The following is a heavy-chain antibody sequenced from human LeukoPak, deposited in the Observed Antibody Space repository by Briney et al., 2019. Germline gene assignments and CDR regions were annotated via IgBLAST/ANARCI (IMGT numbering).Heavy chain of an antibody. J-gene: IGHJ4*02. D-gene: IGHD2-2*01. Sequence: RSGGSLRLSCAASGFTFSSYAMSWVRQTPGKGLEWVSTISGSAGSTFYADSVKGRFTVSRDSSKDTLFLQMDSLRAEDTAVYYCAKVPEGYSSRTRCDAYFDYWGQGTLVTVSS. V-gene: IGHV3-23*01. CDR3: AKVPEGYSSRTRCDAYFDY. CDR2: ISGSAGST. CDR1: GFTFSSYA.